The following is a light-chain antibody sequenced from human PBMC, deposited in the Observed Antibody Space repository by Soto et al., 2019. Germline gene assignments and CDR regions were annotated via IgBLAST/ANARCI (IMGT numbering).Light chain of an antibody. Sequence: EIVLTQSPATLSLSPGERATLSCRASQSVSSYLAWYQQKPGQAPRLLIYDASNRATGIPARFSGSGSGTHVTLTSSRLEHEDVAVYYCQQRSNWRTFGPGTKVDIK. CDR3: QQRSNWRT. CDR1: QSVSSY. J-gene: IGKJ3*01. CDR2: DAS. V-gene: IGKV3-11*01.